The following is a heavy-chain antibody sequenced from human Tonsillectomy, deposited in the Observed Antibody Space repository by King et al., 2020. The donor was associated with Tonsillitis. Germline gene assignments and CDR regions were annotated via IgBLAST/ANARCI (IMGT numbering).Heavy chain of an antibody. CDR2: IKSKTDGGTK. V-gene: IGHV3-15*01. D-gene: IGHD3-10*01. CDR1: GFTFSNAW. J-gene: IGHJ4*02. Sequence: VQLVESGGGLVKPGGSLRLSCAASGFTFSNAWMSWVRQAPGKGLEWVGRIKSKTDGGTKDYAAPVKGRFTISRDDSKNTLYLQMYSLQTEDTAVDYCTTDFSLGFGELSVFDYWGQGTLVTVSS. CDR3: TTDFSLGFGELSVFDY.